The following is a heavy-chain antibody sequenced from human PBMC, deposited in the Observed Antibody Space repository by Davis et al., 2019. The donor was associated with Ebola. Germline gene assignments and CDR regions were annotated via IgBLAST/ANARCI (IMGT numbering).Heavy chain of an antibody. D-gene: IGHD3-9*01. CDR1: GYSFATNW. J-gene: IGHJ5*02. Sequence: PGGSLRLSCKGSGYSFATNWIGWVRQMPGKGLEWMGIIYPGDSDTRYSPSFQGQVTISADKSISTAYLKWSSLKASDTAMYYCARPQGSDWNWFDPWGQGTLVTVSS. CDR2: IYPGDSDT. CDR3: ARPQGSDWNWFDP. V-gene: IGHV5-51*01.